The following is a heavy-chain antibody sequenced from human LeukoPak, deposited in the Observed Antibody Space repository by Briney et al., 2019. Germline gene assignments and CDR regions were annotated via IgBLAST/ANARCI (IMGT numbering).Heavy chain of an antibody. J-gene: IGHJ4*02. CDR3: ARYSINYGPWFPDF. CDR1: GYRFTDYY. V-gene: IGHV1-2*02. D-gene: IGHD3-10*01. Sequence: ASVKVSCKTSGYRFTDYYISWVRQAPGQGLEWMGWISPNNGVTLYAQKFQGSVTMTRDTSITTAYMEVNSLRSDDTAVFFCARYSINYGPWFPDFWGQGTLVTVSS. CDR2: ISPNNGVT.